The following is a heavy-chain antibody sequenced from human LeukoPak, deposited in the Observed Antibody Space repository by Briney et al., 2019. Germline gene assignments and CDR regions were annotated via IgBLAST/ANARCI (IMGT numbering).Heavy chain of an antibody. D-gene: IGHD3-22*01. CDR1: GFTFSSYG. Sequence: PGGSLRLSCAASGFTFSSYGMHWVRQAPGKGLEWVAFIRYDGSNKYYADSVKGRFTISRDNAKNPLYLQMNSLRAEDTALYYCARDYRYDSSGYLNWGQGTLVTVSS. CDR3: ARDYRYDSSGYLN. J-gene: IGHJ4*02. CDR2: IRYDGSNK. V-gene: IGHV3-30*02.